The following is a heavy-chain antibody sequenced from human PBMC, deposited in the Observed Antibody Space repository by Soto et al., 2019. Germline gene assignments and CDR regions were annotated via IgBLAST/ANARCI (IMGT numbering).Heavy chain of an antibody. CDR2: IIPIFGTA. V-gene: IGHV1-69*06. D-gene: IGHD1-26*01. Sequence: ASVKVSCKASGGTFSSYAISWVRQAPGQGLEWMGGIIPIFGTANYAQKFQGRVTITADKSTSTAYMELSSLRSEDTAVYYCAGVGAIFNWFDPWGQGTLVTV. CDR1: GGTFSSYA. J-gene: IGHJ5*02. CDR3: AGVGAIFNWFDP.